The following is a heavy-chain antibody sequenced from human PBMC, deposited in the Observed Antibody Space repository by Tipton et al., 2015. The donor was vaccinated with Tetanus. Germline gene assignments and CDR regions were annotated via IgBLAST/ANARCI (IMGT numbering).Heavy chain of an antibody. CDR1: GYTFTSYD. CDR3: ARGQQLVGAVGYYGMDV. D-gene: IGHD6-13*01. J-gene: IGHJ6*02. Sequence: QMQLVQSGAEVKKPGASVKVSCKASGYTFTSYDINWVRQATGQGLEWMGWMNPNSGNTGYAQKFQGRVTMTRNTSISTAYMELSSLRSEDTAVYYCARGQQLVGAVGYYGMDVWGQGTTVTVSS. V-gene: IGHV1-8*01. CDR2: MNPNSGNT.